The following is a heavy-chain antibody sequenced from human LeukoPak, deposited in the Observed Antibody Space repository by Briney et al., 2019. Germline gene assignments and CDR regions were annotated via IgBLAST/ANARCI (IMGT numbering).Heavy chain of an antibody. CDR2: IYTSGST. V-gene: IGHV4-4*07. Sequence: SETLSPTCTVSGGSISSYYWSWIRQPAGKGLEWIGRIYTSGSTNYNPSLKSRVTMSVDTSKNQFSLKLSSVTAADTAVYYCARVICSGGSCYDSNWFDPWGQGTLVTVSS. J-gene: IGHJ5*02. D-gene: IGHD2-15*01. CDR3: ARVICSGGSCYDSNWFDP. CDR1: GGSISSYY.